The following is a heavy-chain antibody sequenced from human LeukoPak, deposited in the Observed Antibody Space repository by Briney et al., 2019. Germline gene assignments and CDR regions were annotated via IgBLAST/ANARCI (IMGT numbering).Heavy chain of an antibody. CDR2: INHSGST. J-gene: IGHJ6*02. V-gene: IGHV4-34*01. Sequence: SETLSLTCAVYGGSFSGYYWSWIRQPPGKGLEWIGEINHSGSTNYNPSLKSRVTISVDTSKNQFSLKLSSVTAADTAVYYCARDTTYYYDSSGYFAIYYYYGMDVWGQGTTVTVSS. D-gene: IGHD3-22*01. CDR1: GGSFSGYY. CDR3: ARDTTYYYDSSGYFAIYYYYGMDV.